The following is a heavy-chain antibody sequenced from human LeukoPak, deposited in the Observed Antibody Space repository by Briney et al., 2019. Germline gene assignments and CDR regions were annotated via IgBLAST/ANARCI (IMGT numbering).Heavy chain of an antibody. CDR3: ASADGYNSGAFDI. D-gene: IGHD5-24*01. V-gene: IGHV1-8*03. Sequence: ASVKVSFKASGYTFVTYDINWVRQPTGQGLEWMGWMNPNSGRTDYAQKFQGRITITRNTSISTVYMELSSLRSEDTAVYCCASADGYNSGAFDIWGQGTMVTVSS. CDR2: MNPNSGRT. J-gene: IGHJ3*02. CDR1: GYTFVTYD.